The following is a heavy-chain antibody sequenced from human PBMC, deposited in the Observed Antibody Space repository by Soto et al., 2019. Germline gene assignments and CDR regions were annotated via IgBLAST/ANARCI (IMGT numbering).Heavy chain of an antibody. V-gene: IGHV1-2*02. J-gene: IGHJ3*01. CDR1: GYIFTDYY. CDR2: INPNSGVM. Sequence: ASVKVSCKASGYIFTDYYMHWVRQAPGQGLEWMGWINPNSGVMKVEQKFQGRVTLTRDRSISTFYMDLNSLISDDTAVYYCARDRGQ. CDR3: ARD.